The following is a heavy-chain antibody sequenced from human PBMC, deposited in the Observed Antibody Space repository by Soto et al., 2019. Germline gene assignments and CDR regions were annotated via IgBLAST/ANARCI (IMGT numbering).Heavy chain of an antibody. D-gene: IGHD2-2*01. CDR3: AVGPPPDS. CDR2: IIPILGIA. Sequence: QVQLVQSGAEVKKPGSSVKVSCKASGGTFSSYTISWVGQAPGQGLEWMGRIIPILGIANYAQKFQGRVTITADKSTSTAYMELSSLRSEDTAVYYCAVGPPPDSWGQGTLVTVSS. CDR1: GGTFSSYT. J-gene: IGHJ5*01. V-gene: IGHV1-69*02.